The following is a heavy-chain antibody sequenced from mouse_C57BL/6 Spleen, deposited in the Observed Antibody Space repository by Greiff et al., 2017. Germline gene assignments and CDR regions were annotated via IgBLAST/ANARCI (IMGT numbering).Heavy chain of an antibody. D-gene: IGHD1-1*01. CDR1: GYTFTSYW. CDR3: AAYYYDGRYAMDY. CDR2: INPSSGYT. Sequence: QVQLQQSGAELAKPGASVKLSCKASGYTFTSYWMHWVKQRPGQGLEWIGYINPSSGYTKYNQKFKDKATLTADKSSSTAYMQLSSLTYEDSAVYYCAAYYYDGRYAMDYWGQGTSVTVSS. J-gene: IGHJ4*01. V-gene: IGHV1-7*01.